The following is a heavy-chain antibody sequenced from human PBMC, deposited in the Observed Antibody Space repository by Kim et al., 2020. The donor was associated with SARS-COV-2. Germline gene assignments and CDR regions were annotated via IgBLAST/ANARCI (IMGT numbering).Heavy chain of an antibody. Sequence: GRFTISRDNSKTTLYLQMNSLRAEDTAVYYCARDRPKTHSSSWTLGAFDIWGQGTMVTVSS. D-gene: IGHD6-13*01. J-gene: IGHJ3*02. CDR3: ARDRPKTHSSSWTLGAFDI. V-gene: IGHV3-30*01.